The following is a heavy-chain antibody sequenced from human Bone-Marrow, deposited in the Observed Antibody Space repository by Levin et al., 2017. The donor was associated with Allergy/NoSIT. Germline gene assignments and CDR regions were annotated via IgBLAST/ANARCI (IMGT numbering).Heavy chain of an antibody. CDR1: GLTFSSYW. D-gene: IGHD4-17*01. J-gene: IGHJ4*02. CDR3: TVSLTVTTDY. V-gene: IGHV3-74*01. Sequence: GESLKISCAASGLTFSSYWMHWVRQAPGKGLVWVSRVNSDGTSARYADSVKGRFTISRDNAKNTLYLQMNSLRAEDTAIYYCTVSLTVTTDYWGQGTLVTVSS. CDR2: VNSDGTSA.